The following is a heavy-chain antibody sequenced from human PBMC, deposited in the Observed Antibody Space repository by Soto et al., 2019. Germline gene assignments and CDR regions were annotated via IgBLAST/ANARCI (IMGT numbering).Heavy chain of an antibody. D-gene: IGHD2-21*02. CDR1: GGSISSDIYH. CDR3: AREDAGGDRDYYGLDV. V-gene: IGHV4-30-4*08. Sequence: SETLSLTCTVSGGSISSDIYHWTWIRQSPGKGLEWIGYIYYSGSIFYNPSFKSRVTISVDTSKNQFSLQLSSVTAADTAVYLCAREDAGGDRDYYGLDVWGQGTTVTVSS. J-gene: IGHJ6*02. CDR2: IYYSGSI.